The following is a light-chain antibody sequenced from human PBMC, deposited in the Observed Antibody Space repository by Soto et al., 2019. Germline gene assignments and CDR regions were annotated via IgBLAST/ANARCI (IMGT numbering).Light chain of an antibody. Sequence: QSALTQPASVSGSPGQSITISCTGTSSDVGSYKYVSWYQQHPGKAPKLIIYEVSDRPSGVSNRISGSKSGNTASLTISGLQAEDEADYYCSSYATNRDVLFGGGTKVTAL. J-gene: IGLJ2*01. CDR1: SSDVGSYKY. V-gene: IGLV2-14*01. CDR3: SSYATNRDVL. CDR2: EVS.